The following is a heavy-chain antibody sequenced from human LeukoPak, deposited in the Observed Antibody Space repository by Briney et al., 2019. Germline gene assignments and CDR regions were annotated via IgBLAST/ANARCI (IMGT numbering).Heavy chain of an antibody. CDR2: IWYDGSNK. CDR3: ARDQGEIWFGELLVQIDY. D-gene: IGHD3-10*01. V-gene: IGHV3-33*01. CDR1: GFTFSSYG. J-gene: IGHJ4*02. Sequence: GGSLRLSCAASGFTFSSYGMHWVRQAPGKGLEWVAVIWYDGSNKYYADSVKGRFTISRDNSKNTLYLQMNSLRAEDTAVYYCARDQGEIWFGELLVQIDYWGQGTLVTVSS.